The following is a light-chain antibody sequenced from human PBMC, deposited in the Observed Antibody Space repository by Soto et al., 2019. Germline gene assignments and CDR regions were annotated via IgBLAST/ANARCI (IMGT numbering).Light chain of an antibody. J-gene: IGKJ4*01. V-gene: IGKV3-11*01. CDR2: DAS. CDR3: QQRSNWPST. Sequence: EIVLTQSPATLSLSPGERATLSCSASQSVSSYLAWYQQKPGQAPRLLIYDASNRATGIPARFSGSGSVTDFTLTISSLEPEDFAVYYCQQRSNWPSTFGGGTKVEIK. CDR1: QSVSSY.